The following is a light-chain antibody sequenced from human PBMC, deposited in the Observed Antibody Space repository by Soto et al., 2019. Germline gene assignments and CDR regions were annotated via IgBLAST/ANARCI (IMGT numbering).Light chain of an antibody. CDR1: SIDGATYYY. V-gene: IGLV2-14*01. Sequence: SALTPPASDAGSAGQVPTISCARSSIDGATYYYVFWYQQHPGKAPKLIIYEVSYRPSGISNRFSGSKTGNTASLTISGLQPEDEADYYCSSYTSSTNYVFGTGTKLTVL. J-gene: IGLJ1*01. CDR2: EVS. CDR3: SSYTSSTNYV.